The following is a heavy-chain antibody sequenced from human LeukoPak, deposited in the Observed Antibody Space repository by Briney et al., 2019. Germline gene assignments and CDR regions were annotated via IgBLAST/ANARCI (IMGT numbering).Heavy chain of an antibody. CDR2: IRGSGGST. J-gene: IGHJ6*03. CDR3: AKGAVESLDYYFYMEV. Sequence: GGSLRLSCAASGFTFDDYTMHWVRQVPGKGLEWVSTIRGSGGSTYTADSVKGRFIISRDNSKNMLYIQMNSLRAEDTAVYYCAKGAVESLDYYFYMEVWGKGTTVTVSS. D-gene: IGHD1-1*01. CDR1: GFTFDDYT. V-gene: IGHV3-23*01.